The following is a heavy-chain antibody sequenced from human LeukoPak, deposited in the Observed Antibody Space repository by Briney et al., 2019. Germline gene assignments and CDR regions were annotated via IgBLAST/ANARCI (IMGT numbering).Heavy chain of an antibody. Sequence: GGSLRLSCAASGFTFSSYAMSWVRQAPGKGLEWASAVSGSGRGTYYADSVKGRFTISRDNSKNTLYLQMNSLRAEDTAVYYCAKVARALLWFGELLDAFGIWGQGTMVTVSS. J-gene: IGHJ3*02. CDR3: AKVARALLWFGELLDAFGI. CDR1: GFTFSSYA. D-gene: IGHD3-10*01. V-gene: IGHV3-23*01. CDR2: VSGSGRGT.